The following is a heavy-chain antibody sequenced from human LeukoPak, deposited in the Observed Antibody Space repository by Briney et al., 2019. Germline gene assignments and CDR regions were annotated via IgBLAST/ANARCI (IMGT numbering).Heavy chain of an antibody. CDR1: GFTFSSYW. D-gene: IGHD4-17*01. J-gene: IGHJ4*02. CDR3: AKKWGVTTMTTRGDY. V-gene: IGHV3-74*03. CDR2: INTDGSST. Sequence: GGSLRLSCAASGFTFSSYWMHWVRQAPGKGLVWVSRINTDGSSTKYAGSVKGRFTISRDNSKNTLYLQMNSLRAEDTAVYYCAKKWGVTTMTTRGDYWGQGTLVTVSS.